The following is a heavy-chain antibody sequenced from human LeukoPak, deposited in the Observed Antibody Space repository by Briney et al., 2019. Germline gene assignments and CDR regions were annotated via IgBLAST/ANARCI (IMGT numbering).Heavy chain of an antibody. CDR2: ISWDGGST. J-gene: IGHJ3*02. CDR3: AKDSRSGSYGFPDI. CDR1: GFTFDDYT. D-gene: IGHD1-26*01. V-gene: IGHV3-43*01. Sequence: GGSLRLSCAASGFTFDDYTMHWVCQAPGKGLEWVSLISWDGGSTYYADSAKGRFTISRDNSKNSLYLQMNSLRTEDTALYYCAKDSRSGSYGFPDIWGQGTMVTVSS.